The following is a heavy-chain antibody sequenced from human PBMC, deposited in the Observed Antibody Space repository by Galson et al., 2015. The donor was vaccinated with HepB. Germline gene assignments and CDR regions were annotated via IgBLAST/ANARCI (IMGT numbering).Heavy chain of an antibody. CDR1: DGSVSSYY. J-gene: IGHJ5*02. Sequence: TLSLTCDVYDGSVSSYYWSWIRQPPGKGLEWIGEISHSGSTNYSPSLKSRVTISVAASKNQFSLKLTSVTVADTAVYYCAGAWWLRLGRDNWLDPWGQGSLVIVSS. CDR3: AGAWWLRLGRDNWLDP. D-gene: IGHD5-12*01. V-gene: IGHV4-34*01. CDR2: ISHSGST.